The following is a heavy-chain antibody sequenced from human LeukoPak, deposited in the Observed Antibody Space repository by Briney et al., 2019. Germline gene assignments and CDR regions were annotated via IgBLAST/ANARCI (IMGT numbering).Heavy chain of an antibody. CDR2: ISWNSGSI. D-gene: IGHD4-17*01. Sequence: GGSLRLSCAASGFTFDDYAMHWVRQAPGKGLEWVSGISWNSGSIGYADSVKGRFTISRDNAKNSLYLQMNSLRAEDTALYYCARGIYGDYVSFDYWGQGTLVTVSS. CDR3: ARGIYGDYVSFDY. CDR1: GFTFDDYA. V-gene: IGHV3-9*01. J-gene: IGHJ4*02.